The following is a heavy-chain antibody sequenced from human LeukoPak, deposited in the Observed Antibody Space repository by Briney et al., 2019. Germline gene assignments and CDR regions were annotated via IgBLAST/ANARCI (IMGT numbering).Heavy chain of an antibody. D-gene: IGHD6-19*01. CDR3: ARGDSSGWYVWYYYYYYMDV. CDR1: GGTFSSYA. J-gene: IGHJ6*03. V-gene: IGHV7-4-1*02. CDR2: INTNTGNP. Sequence: ASVKVSCKASGGTFSSYAMNWVRQAPGQGLEWMGWINTNTGNPTYAQGFTGRFVFSLDTSVSTAYLQISSLKAEDTAVYYCARGDSSGWYVWYYYYYYMDVWGKGTTVTVSS.